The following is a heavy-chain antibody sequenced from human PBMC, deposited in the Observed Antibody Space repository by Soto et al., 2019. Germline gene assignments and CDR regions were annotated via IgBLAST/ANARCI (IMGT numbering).Heavy chain of an antibody. CDR1: GFTFSSHA. J-gene: IGHJ6*02. CDR2: LSASGGST. Sequence: GESLKISCAASGFTFSSHAMSWVRQAPGKGLEWVSGLSASGGSTYYADSVKGRFTISRDNSKNTLYLQMNSLRADDTAVYYCVKSPPHYGSGTYYSAYYYGMDVWGQGTTVTVSS. D-gene: IGHD3-10*01. V-gene: IGHV3-23*01. CDR3: VKSPPHYGSGTYYSAYYYGMDV.